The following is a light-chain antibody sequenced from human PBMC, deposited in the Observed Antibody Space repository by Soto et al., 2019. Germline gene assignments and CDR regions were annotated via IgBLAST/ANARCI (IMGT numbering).Light chain of an antibody. CDR1: QTISTY. CDR2: GAS. V-gene: IGKV1-39*01. Sequence: DIQMTQSPSSLSASVGDRVTITCRASQTISTYLNWYQQIPGKAPKLLIYGASNLQNGVPSRFSGSGSGTDFTLTISSLQPEDFATYYCQKSSSIPYTFGKGTKLEIK. CDR3: QKSSSIPYT. J-gene: IGKJ2*01.